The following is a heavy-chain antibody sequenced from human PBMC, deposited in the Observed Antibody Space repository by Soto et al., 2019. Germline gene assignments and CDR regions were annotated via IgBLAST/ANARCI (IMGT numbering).Heavy chain of an antibody. D-gene: IGHD4-4*01. CDR2: INAGNGNT. Sequence: ASVKVSCKASGYTFTSYAMHWVRQAPGQRLEWMGWINAGNGNTKYSQKFQGRVTITRDTSASTAYMELSSLRSEDTAVYYCARSNDYSPYYYHYYGLDVWGQGTTVTVSS. CDR1: GYTFTSYA. CDR3: ARSNDYSPYYYHYYGLDV. V-gene: IGHV1-3*01. J-gene: IGHJ6*02.